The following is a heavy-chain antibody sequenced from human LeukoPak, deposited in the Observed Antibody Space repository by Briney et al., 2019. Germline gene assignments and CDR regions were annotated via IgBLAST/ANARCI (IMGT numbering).Heavy chain of an antibody. J-gene: IGHJ4*02. CDR2: ISGSGGSA. D-gene: IGHD6-19*01. V-gene: IGHV3-23*01. CDR3: AKDRGAVAVFDY. CDR1: GFTFSSYA. Sequence: PGGSLRLSCAASGFTFSSYAMSWVRQAPGKGLEWVSAISGSGGSAYYADSVKGRFTISRDNSKNALYLQMNSLRAEDTAVYYCAKDRGAVAVFDYWGQGTLVTVSS.